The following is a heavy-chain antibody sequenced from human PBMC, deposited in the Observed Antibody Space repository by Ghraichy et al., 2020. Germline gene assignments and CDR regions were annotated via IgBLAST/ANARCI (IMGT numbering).Heavy chain of an antibody. D-gene: IGHD2/OR15-2a*01. CDR3: ARGFSRGTLGLDY. Sequence: GESLNISCKASGYSFISHDFNWVRLATGQRPEWMGWMNPDSGATGFAPKFQGRFTMTRDTSKSTAYMELTSLRSEDTAVYYCARGFSRGTLGLDYWGQGTLVTVSS. CDR1: GYSFISHD. J-gene: IGHJ4*02. CDR2: MNPDSGAT. V-gene: IGHV1-8*01.